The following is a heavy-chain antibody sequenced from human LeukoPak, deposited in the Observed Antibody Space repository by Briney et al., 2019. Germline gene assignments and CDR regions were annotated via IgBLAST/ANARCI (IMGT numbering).Heavy chain of an antibody. CDR1: GGSISSYY. V-gene: IGHV3-66*04. J-gene: IGHJ4*02. CDR2: IYTGGST. CDR3: ARRAYFDY. Sequence: PSETLSLTCTVSGGSISSYYWSWVRQAPGKGLEWVSIIYTGGSTHHTDSVKGRFTISRDDSKNTVYLQMNSLTAEDTAVYYCARRAYFDYWGQGTLVTVSS.